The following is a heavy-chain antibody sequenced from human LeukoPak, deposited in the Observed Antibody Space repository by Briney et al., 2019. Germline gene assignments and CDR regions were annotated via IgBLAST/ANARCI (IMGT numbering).Heavy chain of an antibody. J-gene: IGHJ4*02. V-gene: IGHV3-23*01. CDR3: AKTTVGYSSGRYPGWPADC. CDR1: GFTFSSYA. CDR2: ISGSGGTT. D-gene: IGHD6-19*01. Sequence: GGSLRLSCAASGFTFSSYAMNWVRQAPGKGLEWVSVISGSGGTTYYADSVKGRFSISRDNSKNTLSLQMSSLRAEDTAVYYCAKTTVGYSSGRYPGWPADCWGQGTLVTVSS.